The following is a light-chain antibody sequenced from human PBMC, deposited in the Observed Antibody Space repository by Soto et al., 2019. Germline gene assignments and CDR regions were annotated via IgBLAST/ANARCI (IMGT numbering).Light chain of an antibody. V-gene: IGKV3-20*01. CDR2: SAS. CDR3: QQYAGSPRT. Sequence: GLTQSACTLSLSPGERGTLSCRASQNLGTLYLAWFQQKSGQAPRLLIYSASRRATGIPDRFTGSGSGTDFTLTINRVEPEDFAVYFCQQYAGSPRTFGQGTKVDIK. CDR1: QNLGTLY. J-gene: IGKJ1*01.